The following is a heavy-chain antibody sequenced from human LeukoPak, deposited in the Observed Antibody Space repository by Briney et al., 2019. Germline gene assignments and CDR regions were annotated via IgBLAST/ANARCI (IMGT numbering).Heavy chain of an antibody. Sequence: ASVKVSCKASGYTFTGYHMHWVRQAPGQGLEWMGRINPNTGGTEYAQKFQGRVTMTRDTSISTAYMDLSRLRSDDTAVYYCARDCCSSTSCLFDYWGQGTLVTVSS. CDR3: ARDCCSSTSCLFDY. D-gene: IGHD2-2*01. CDR2: INPNTGGT. CDR1: GYTFTGYH. V-gene: IGHV1-2*06. J-gene: IGHJ4*02.